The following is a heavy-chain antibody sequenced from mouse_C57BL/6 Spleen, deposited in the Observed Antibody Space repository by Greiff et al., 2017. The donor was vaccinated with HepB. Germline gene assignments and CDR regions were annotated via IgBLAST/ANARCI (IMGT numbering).Heavy chain of an antibody. V-gene: IGHV1-26*01. CDR2: INPNNGGT. Sequence: EVQLQQSGPELVKPGASVKISCKASGYTFTDYYMNWVKQSHGKSLEWIGDINPNNGGTSYNQKFKGKATLTVDKSSSTAYMELRSLTSEDSAVDCCASGKGYFDYWGQGTTLTVSS. CDR3: ASGKGYFDY. J-gene: IGHJ2*01. CDR1: GYTFTDYY.